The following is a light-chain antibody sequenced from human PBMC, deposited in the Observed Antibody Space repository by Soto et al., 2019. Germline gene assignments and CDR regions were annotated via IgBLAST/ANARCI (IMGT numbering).Light chain of an antibody. CDR3: QSYDSSLSGSSV. CDR2: GNT. J-gene: IGLJ1*01. CDR1: SSNIGAGYD. V-gene: IGLV1-40*01. Sequence: QSVLTQPPSVSGAPGQRVTISCTGSSSNIGAGYDVHWYQQLPGTAPKLLIYGNTNRPSGVPDRFSGSRSGTSASLAITGLQAEDEGDYYCQSYDSSLSGSSVFGTGTQLTV.